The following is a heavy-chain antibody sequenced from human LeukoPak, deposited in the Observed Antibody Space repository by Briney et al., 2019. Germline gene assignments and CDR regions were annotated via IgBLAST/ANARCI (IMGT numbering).Heavy chain of an antibody. CDR3: ARNLGFIDY. CDR2: IYYSGST. Sequence: PSETLSLTCTVSGYSISSGYYWGWIRQPPGKGLEWIGSIYYSGSTYYNPSLKSRVTISVDTSKNQFSLKLSSVTAADTAVYYCARNLGFIDYWGQGTLVTVSS. V-gene: IGHV4-38-2*02. J-gene: IGHJ4*02. D-gene: IGHD2-15*01. CDR1: GYSISSGYY.